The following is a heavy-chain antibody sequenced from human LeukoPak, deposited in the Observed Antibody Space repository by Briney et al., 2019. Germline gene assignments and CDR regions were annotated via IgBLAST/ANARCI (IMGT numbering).Heavy chain of an antibody. Sequence: GGSLRLSCAVSGFNFSTYAMSWVRQAPGKGLEWVSVIYSGGSTYYADSVKGRFTISRDNSKNTLYLQMNSLRAEDTAVYYCAGLAVAASDAFDIWGQGTMVTVSS. D-gene: IGHD6-19*01. V-gene: IGHV3-53*01. CDR1: GFNFSTYA. J-gene: IGHJ3*02. CDR2: IYSGGST. CDR3: AGLAVAASDAFDI.